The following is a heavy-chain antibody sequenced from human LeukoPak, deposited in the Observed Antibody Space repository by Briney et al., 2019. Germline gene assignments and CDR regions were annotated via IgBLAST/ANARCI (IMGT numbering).Heavy chain of an antibody. CDR3: TRGSQNCASASCYNF. CDR2: MNPYSGNT. D-gene: IGHD2-2*02. CDR1: GYTFTSYD. J-gene: IGHJ4*02. V-gene: IGHV1-8*01. Sequence: GASVKVSCEASGYTFTSYDINWVRQAAGRGLEWMGWMNPYSGNTGYAQKFQGRVTMTRSTSISTAYMELGSLTSEDTAVYYCTRGSQNCASASCYNFWGQGTLVTVSS.